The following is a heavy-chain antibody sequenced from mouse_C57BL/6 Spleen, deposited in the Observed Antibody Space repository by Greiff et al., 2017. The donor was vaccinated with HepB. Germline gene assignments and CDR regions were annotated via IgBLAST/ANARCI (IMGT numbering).Heavy chain of an antibody. D-gene: IGHD1-1*01. CDR1: GYTFTNYW. CDR3: ARRDYYGSSYDWYVDV. CDR2: IYPGGGYT. V-gene: IGHV1-63*01. Sequence: QVQLQQSGAELVRPGTSVKMSCKASGYTFTNYWIGWAKQRPGHGLEWIGDIYPGGGYTNYNEKFKGKATLTADKSSSTAYMQFSSLTSEDSAIYYCARRDYYGSSYDWYVDVWGTGTTVTVSS. J-gene: IGHJ1*03.